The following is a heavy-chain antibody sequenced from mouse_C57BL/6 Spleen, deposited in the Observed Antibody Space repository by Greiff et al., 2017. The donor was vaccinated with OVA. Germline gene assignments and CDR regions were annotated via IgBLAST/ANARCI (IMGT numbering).Heavy chain of an antibody. CDR3: ARSRELAWFAY. J-gene: IGHJ3*01. V-gene: IGHV1-7*01. Sequence: VQRVESGAELAKPGASVKLSCKASGYTFTSYWMHWVKQRPGQGLEWIGYINPSSGYTKYNQKFKDKATLTADKSSSTAYMQLSSLTYEDSAVYYCARSRELAWFAYWGQGTLVTVSA. CDR2: INPSSGYT. CDR1: GYTFTSYW. D-gene: IGHD4-1*01.